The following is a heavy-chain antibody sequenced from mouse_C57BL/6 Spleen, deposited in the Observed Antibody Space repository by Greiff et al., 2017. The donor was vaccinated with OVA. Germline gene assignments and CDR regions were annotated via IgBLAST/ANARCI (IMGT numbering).Heavy chain of an antibody. CDR1: GYTFTDYN. Sequence: VQLQQSGPELVKPGASVKIPCKASGYTFTDYNMDWVKQSHGKSLEWIGDINPNNGGTIYNQKFKGKATLTVDKSSSTAYMELRSLTSEDTAVYYCARRVTKTYWYFDVWGTGTTVTVSS. D-gene: IGHD2-5*01. CDR2: INPNNGGT. J-gene: IGHJ1*03. CDR3: ARRVTKTYWYFDV. V-gene: IGHV1-18*01.